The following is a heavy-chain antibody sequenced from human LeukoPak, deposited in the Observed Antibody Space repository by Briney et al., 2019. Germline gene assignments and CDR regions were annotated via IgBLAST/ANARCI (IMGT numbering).Heavy chain of an antibody. Sequence: GGSLRLSCVASEFTFSSYNMNWVRQAPGKGLEWVSFISSSSKYIYYADSVKGRFTISRDNARNSLYLQMNSLRAEDTAMYYCAREPFWSGYFSNLHFDYWGQGTLVTVSS. D-gene: IGHD3-3*01. CDR2: ISSSSKYI. J-gene: IGHJ4*02. V-gene: IGHV3-21*01. CDR3: AREPFWSGYFSNLHFDY. CDR1: EFTFSSYN.